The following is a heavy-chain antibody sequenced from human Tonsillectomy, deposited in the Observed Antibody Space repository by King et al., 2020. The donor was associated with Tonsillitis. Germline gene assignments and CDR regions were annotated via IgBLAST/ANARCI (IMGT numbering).Heavy chain of an antibody. CDR1: GGSFNNYA. J-gene: IGHJ3*02. V-gene: IGHV1-69*09. CDR2: IIPVFGVT. D-gene: IGHD6-19*01. CDR3: ARDRPLGEQWLVRAFDI. Sequence: VQLVESGAEVKKPGSSVKVSCKASGGSFNNYAFNWVRQAPGQGLEWMGRIIPVFGVTNYAQKFQGRVTITADKSTTTAYMDLSSLTSEDTAVYYCARDRPLGEQWLVRAFDIWGQGTMVTVSS.